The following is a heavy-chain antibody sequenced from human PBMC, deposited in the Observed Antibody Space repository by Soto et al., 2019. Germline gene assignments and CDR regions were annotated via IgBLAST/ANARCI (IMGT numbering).Heavy chain of an antibody. Sequence: EVQLVETGGGLIQPGGSLRLSCAASGFTVSNNYMSWVRQAPGKGLEWVSLIYSGGSTFYADAVKGRFTISRDNSKNTLFLQMKGLRAEDTAVYFCATYTSLDYWGQGTLVTVSS. CDR3: ATYTSLDY. CDR1: GFTVSNNY. V-gene: IGHV3-53*02. D-gene: IGHD2-2*02. J-gene: IGHJ4*02. CDR2: IYSGGST.